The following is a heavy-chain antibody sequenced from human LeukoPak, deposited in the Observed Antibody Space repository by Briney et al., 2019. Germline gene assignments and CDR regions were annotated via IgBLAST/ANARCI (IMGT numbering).Heavy chain of an antibody. CDR3: AKSWGYDVGWFDP. Sequence: GGSLRLSCAASGFTFSDYYMSWIRQAPGKGLEWVSYISSSGSTIYYAGSVKGRFTISRDNAKNSLYLQMNSLRAEDTAVYYCAKSWGYDVGWFDPWGQGTLVTVSS. V-gene: IGHV3-11*01. CDR2: ISSSGSTI. J-gene: IGHJ5*02. CDR1: GFTFSDYY. D-gene: IGHD3-16*01.